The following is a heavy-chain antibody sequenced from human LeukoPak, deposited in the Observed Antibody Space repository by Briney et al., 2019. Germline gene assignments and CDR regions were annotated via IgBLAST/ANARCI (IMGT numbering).Heavy chain of an antibody. D-gene: IGHD2-15*01. CDR1: GGSISSGSYY. Sequence: SQTLSLTCTVSGGSISSGSYYWSWIRQPPGKGLEWIGRIYTSGSTNYNPSLKSRVTISVDTSKNQFSLKLSSVTAADTAVYYCARDKKGYCSGGSCYKLYYYYYMDVWGKGTTVTISS. CDR2: IYTSGST. CDR3: ARDKKGYCSGGSCYKLYYYYYMDV. V-gene: IGHV4-61*02. J-gene: IGHJ6*03.